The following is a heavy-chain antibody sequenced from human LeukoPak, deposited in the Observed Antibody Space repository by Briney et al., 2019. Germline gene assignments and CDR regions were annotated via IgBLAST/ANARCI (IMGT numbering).Heavy chain of an antibody. J-gene: IGHJ4*02. CDR1: GGSISSRSYY. V-gene: IGHV4-39*02. CDR2: IYYSGST. Sequence: SETLSLTCTVSGGSISSRSYYWGWIRQPPGKGLEWIGIIYYSGSTYSNPSLRSRVTISVDTSKNQFSLKLSSVTAADTAVYYCARDWGDFWSGPFDYWGQGTLVTVSS. CDR3: ARDWGDFWSGPFDY. D-gene: IGHD3-3*01.